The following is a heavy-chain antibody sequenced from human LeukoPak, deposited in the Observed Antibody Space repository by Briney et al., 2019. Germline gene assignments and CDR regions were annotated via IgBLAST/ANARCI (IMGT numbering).Heavy chain of an antibody. Sequence: GGSLRLSCAASGFTFSSYAMSWVRQAPGKGLEWVSAISGSGGSAYYADSVKGRFTISRDNSKNTLYLQMNSLRAEDTAAYYCAKDLDSSSSGWFDPWGQGTLVTVSS. V-gene: IGHV3-23*01. CDR1: GFTFSSYA. CDR2: ISGSGGSA. CDR3: AKDLDSSSSGWFDP. D-gene: IGHD6-6*01. J-gene: IGHJ5*02.